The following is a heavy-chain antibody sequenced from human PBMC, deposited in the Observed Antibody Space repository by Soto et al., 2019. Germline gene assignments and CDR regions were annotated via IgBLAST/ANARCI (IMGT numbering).Heavy chain of an antibody. CDR3: VRDAPIGSVFSGYDAIDS. V-gene: IGHV1-69*08. D-gene: IGHD5-12*01. J-gene: IGHJ4*02. Sequence: QVQLEQSGTEVKKPGSSVKVSCKASRGTFSTSTFTWVRQAPGQGLEWMGRIIPIFGTGDNAPKFQGRVLITADKSTSTVYMELSGLKAEDTAVFFCVRDAPIGSVFSGYDAIDSRGQGTLVTVSS. CDR2: IIPIFGTG. CDR1: RGTFSTST.